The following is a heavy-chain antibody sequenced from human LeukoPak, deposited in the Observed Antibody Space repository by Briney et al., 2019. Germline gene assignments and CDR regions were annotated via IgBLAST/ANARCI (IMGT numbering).Heavy chain of an antibody. CDR3: AMRYCSGGSCYSSWFDP. Sequence: ASVKVSCKASGGTFSSYAISWVRQAPGQGLEWMGGIIPIFGTANYAQKFQGRVTITADESTSTAYMELSSLRSEDTAVYYCAMRYCSGGSCYSSWFDPWAREPWSPSPQ. V-gene: IGHV1-69*13. CDR2: IIPIFGTA. J-gene: IGHJ5*02. D-gene: IGHD2-15*01. CDR1: GGTFSSYA.